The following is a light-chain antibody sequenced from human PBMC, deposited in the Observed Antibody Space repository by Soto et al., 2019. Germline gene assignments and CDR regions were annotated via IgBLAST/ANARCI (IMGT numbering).Light chain of an antibody. J-gene: IGLJ2*01. CDR1: SSNIGAGYD. Sequence: QSVLTQPPSVSGAPGQRVTISCTGSSSNIGAGYDVHWYQQLPGTAPKLLIYGNSNRPSGVPDRFSGSKSGTSASLAITGLQSEDGADYHCQSYDRSLGGVVFGGGTKLTVL. V-gene: IGLV1-40*01. CDR3: QSYDRSLGGVV. CDR2: GNS.